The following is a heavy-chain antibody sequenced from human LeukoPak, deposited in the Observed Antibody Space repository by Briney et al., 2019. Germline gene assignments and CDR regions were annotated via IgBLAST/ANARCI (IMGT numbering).Heavy chain of an antibody. CDR1: GFTFSSYS. V-gene: IGHV3-21*01. Sequence: GGSLRLSCAASGFTFSSYSMNWVRQAPGKGLEWVSSISSSSYIYYADSVKGRFTISRDNAKNSLYLQMNSLRAEDTAVYYCARDQGLGRAFDIWGQGKMVTVSS. CDR2: ISSSSYI. CDR3: ARDQGLGRAFDI. J-gene: IGHJ3*02.